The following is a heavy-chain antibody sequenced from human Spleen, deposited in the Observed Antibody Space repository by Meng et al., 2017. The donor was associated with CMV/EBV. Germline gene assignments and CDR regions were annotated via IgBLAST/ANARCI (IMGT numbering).Heavy chain of an antibody. CDR2: INPNGGST. CDR3: ARGAVWFRDSTAFFDY. D-gene: IGHD3-10*01. Sequence: SGYSFMNFHMHWLRQAPGQRLEWIGLINPNGGSTGYTQKVQGRVIMTRVTSTNTVYMELSRLRSEDTAVYYCARGAVWFRDSTAFFDYWGQGSLVTVSS. CDR1: GYSFMNFH. J-gene: IGHJ4*02. V-gene: IGHV1-46*01.